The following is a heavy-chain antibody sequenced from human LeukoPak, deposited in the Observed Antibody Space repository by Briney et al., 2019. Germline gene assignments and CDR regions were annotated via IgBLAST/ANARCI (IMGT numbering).Heavy chain of an antibody. V-gene: IGHV3-30*03. J-gene: IGHJ3*02. CDR3: ARVLPEPYYYDSSGPHDAFDI. D-gene: IGHD3-22*01. Sequence: GRSLRLSCAASGFTFSSYGMHWVRQAPGKGLEWVAVISYDGSNKYYADSVEGRFTISRDNSKNTLYLQMNRLRAEDTAVYYCARVLPEPYYYDSSGPHDAFDIWGQGTMVTVSS. CDR2: ISYDGSNK. CDR1: GFTFSSYG.